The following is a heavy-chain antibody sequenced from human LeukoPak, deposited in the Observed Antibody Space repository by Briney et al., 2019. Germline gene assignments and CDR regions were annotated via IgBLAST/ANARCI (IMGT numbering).Heavy chain of an antibody. CDR2: ITSTSSDM. V-gene: IGHV3-21*05. D-gene: IGHD3-10*01. Sequence: PGGSLTLSCAASGFTFRAYSLTWVRQAPGKGLEWVSFITSTSSDMLYADSMKGRFTVSRDNAKNTLYLQMDSLAAEDMAVYFCARVAGHYFDYWGQGSLVTVSS. CDR3: ARVAGHYFDY. J-gene: IGHJ4*02. CDR1: GFTFRAYS.